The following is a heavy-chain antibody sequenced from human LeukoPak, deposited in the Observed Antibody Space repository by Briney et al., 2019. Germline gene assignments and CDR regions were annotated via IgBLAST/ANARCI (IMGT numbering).Heavy chain of an antibody. CDR3: ARDSSIVGASRFDP. CDR2: IYYSGST. D-gene: IGHD1-26*01. V-gene: IGHV4-59*01. Sequence: SETHSPTCTLDGRSISSYCWSWIRQPPGKGLESIGYIYYSGSTNYNPSLKSRVTISVDTSKNQFSLKLSSVTAADTAVYYCARDSSIVGASRFDPWGQGTLVTVSS. CDR1: GRSISSYC. J-gene: IGHJ5*02.